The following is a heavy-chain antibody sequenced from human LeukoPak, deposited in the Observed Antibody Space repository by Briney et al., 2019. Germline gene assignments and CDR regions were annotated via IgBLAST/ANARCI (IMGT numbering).Heavy chain of an antibody. CDR3: ARSDDRYFDY. Sequence: SGTLSLTCAVSGASISSNWWSWVRQPPGKGLEWIGEIYNSGDTNYNPSLDSRVTISVEKSNNQFSLRASSVTAADTAVYYCARSDDRYFDYWGQGTLVAVSS. CDR2: IYNSGDT. D-gene: IGHD1-1*01. CDR1: GASISSNW. V-gene: IGHV4-4*02. J-gene: IGHJ4*02.